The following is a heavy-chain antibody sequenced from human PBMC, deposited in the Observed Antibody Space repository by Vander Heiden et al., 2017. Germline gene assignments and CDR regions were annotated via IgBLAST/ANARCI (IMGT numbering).Heavy chain of an antibody. CDR2: MDPKTGKT. V-gene: IGHV1-8*01. CDR1: GYTFTQYE. J-gene: IGHJ4*02. Sequence: QVQLVQPGAEVQKPGASVQVSCKASGYTFTQYEINWVRQAAGQGLEWLGWMDPKTGKTGYAQKFQGRVAMTRNTSITTASMELSSLRSEDTAVYYCARYCSSASCYKFDYWGQGTLVTVSS. D-gene: IGHD2-2*01. CDR3: ARYCSSASCYKFDY.